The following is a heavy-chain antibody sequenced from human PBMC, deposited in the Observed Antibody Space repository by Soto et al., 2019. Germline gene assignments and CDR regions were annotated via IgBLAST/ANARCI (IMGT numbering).Heavy chain of an antibody. V-gene: IGHV4-30-2*01. CDR2: IYHSGST. D-gene: IGHD6-19*01. J-gene: IGHJ4*02. CDR1: GGSISSGGYS. CDR3: ARAGGLEAVPVDY. Sequence: SETLSLTCAVSGGSISSGGYSWSWIRQPPGKGLEWIGYIYHSGSTYYNPSLKSRVTISVDRSKNQFSLKLSSVTAADTAVYYCARAGGLEAVPVDYWGQGTLVTGSS.